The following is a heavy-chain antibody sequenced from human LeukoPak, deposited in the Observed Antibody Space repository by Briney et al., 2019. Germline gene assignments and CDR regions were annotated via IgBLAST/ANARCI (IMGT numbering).Heavy chain of an antibody. V-gene: IGHV3-48*02. CDR1: GFTFRSYT. CDR2: ITSSSSTL. D-gene: IGHD6-19*01. CDR3: ASGYSSALRYFDY. J-gene: IGHJ4*02. Sequence: GESLRLSCAASGFTFRSYTMNWVHQAPGKGLEWISYITSSSSTLYYADSVKGRFTISRDNAKNSLYLQMNSLRDEDTAVYYCASGYSSALRYFDYWGQGTLVTVSS.